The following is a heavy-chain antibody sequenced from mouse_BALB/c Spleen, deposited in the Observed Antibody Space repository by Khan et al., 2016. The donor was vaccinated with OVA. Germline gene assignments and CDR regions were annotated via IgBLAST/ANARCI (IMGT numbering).Heavy chain of an antibody. D-gene: IGHD2-3*01. V-gene: IGHV3-2*02. Sequence: DVKLQESGPGLVKPSQSLSLTCTVTGYSITSDYAWNWIRQFPGNKLEWMGYISYSGSTNYNPALKSRISITRDTSKNQFFLQLTSVTTEDTATCDCARDGSRYNYAMDYWGQGTSVTVSS. CDR1: GYSITSDYA. J-gene: IGHJ4*01. CDR3: ARDGSRYNYAMDY. CDR2: ISYSGST.